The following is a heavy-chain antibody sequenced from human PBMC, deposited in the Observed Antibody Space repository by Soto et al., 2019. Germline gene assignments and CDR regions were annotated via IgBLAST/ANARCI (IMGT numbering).Heavy chain of an antibody. CDR3: AXYRDSSARHVDF. CDR2: IKSEANGGTT. V-gene: IGHV3-15*07. CDR1: GFSFSNAW. Sequence: EVQLVESGGGLVKPGGSLRLSCAASGFSFSNAWMKWVRQAPGKGLEWVGRIKSEANGGTTDHAAAVKGRFIISRDDSXXXXXXXXXXXXXXXXXXXXXAXYRDSSARHVDFWGQGTLVTVSS. D-gene: IGHD3-22*01. J-gene: IGHJ4*02.